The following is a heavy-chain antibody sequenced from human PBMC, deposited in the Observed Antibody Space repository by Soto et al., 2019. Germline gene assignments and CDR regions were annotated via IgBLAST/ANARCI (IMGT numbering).Heavy chain of an antibody. CDR2: INPNDGTT. CDR3: TRGPSDY. V-gene: IGHV1-46*03. CDR1: GYVFTTFY. Sequence: QVQLVQSGAEVKKPGASVRVSCTASGYVFTTFYIHWVRQAPGQGLEWMGIINPNDGTTSYAPQFVGRVTMTRDTSTSTVCLELSPLTSEDTAFYYCTRGPSDYWGQGTLVIVSS. J-gene: IGHJ4*02.